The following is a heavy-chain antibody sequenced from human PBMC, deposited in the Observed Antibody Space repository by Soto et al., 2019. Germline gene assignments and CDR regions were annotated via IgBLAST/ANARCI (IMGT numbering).Heavy chain of an antibody. D-gene: IGHD3-22*01. Sequence: EASVKVSCKASGGTFSSYAISWVRQAPGQGLEWMGGIIPIFGTANYAQKFQGRVTITADKSTSTAYMELSSLRSEDTAVYYCAREVRLLLYGINWFDPWGQGTLVTVSS. J-gene: IGHJ5*02. CDR1: GGTFSSYA. CDR3: AREVRLLLYGINWFDP. CDR2: IIPIFGTA. V-gene: IGHV1-69*06.